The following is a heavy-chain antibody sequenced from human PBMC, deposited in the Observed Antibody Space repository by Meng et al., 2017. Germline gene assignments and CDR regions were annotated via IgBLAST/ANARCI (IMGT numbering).Heavy chain of an antibody. V-gene: IGHV3-49*03. CDR2: VRSKTYGGTT. J-gene: IGHJ3*01. Sequence: GGSLRLSCTTSGFTFGDYALSWFRQAPGEGLEWVGLVRSKTYGGTTEYAASVKGRFTISRDDSARIAYLQMNSLKTEDTAVYYCTRDGIAFDFWGQGTMVTVSS. CDR3: TRDGIAFDF. D-gene: IGHD1-14*01. CDR1: GFTFGDYA.